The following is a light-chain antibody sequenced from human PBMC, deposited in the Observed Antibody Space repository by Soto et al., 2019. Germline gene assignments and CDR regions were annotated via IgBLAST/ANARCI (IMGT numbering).Light chain of an antibody. CDR3: QQLERYPST. CDR2: AAS. Sequence: IQLTQSPSSLSASVGDRVTITCRASQGINSFLAWYQHKPGKAPKLLIYAASTLQSGVPSRFSGSGSGTDFTLTISSLQPEDFATYYCQQLERYPSTFGGGTKVEIK. V-gene: IGKV1-9*01. CDR1: QGINSF. J-gene: IGKJ4*01.